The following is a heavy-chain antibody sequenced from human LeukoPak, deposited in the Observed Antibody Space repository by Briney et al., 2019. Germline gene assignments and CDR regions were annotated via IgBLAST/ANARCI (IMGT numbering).Heavy chain of an antibody. CDR1: GFTFSSYA. J-gene: IGHJ3*02. Sequence: GGSLRLSCAASGFTFSSYAMSWVRQAPGKGLEWVSAISGSGGSTYYADSVKGRFTISRDNSKNTLYLQMNSLRAEDTAVYYCANLMLRLGELSPNTPGKIRGDAFDIWGQGTMVTVSS. CDR3: ANLMLRLGELSPNTPGKIRGDAFDI. D-gene: IGHD3-16*02. CDR2: ISGSGGST. V-gene: IGHV3-23*01.